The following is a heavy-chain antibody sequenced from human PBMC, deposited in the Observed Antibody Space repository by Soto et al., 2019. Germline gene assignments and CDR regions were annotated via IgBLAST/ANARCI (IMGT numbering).Heavy chain of an antibody. D-gene: IGHD2-2*01. Sequence: GGSLRLSCAASGFTFSGSNFHWVRQASGKGLEWVGRIRNKGDNYATAYAASVKGRFTISRDDSKNTASLQINSLKTEDTAVYYCIDRDRSSQFVDVWGQGTTVTVSS. CDR3: IDRDRSSQFVDV. J-gene: IGHJ6*02. CDR2: IRNKGDNYAT. CDR1: GFTFSGSN. V-gene: IGHV3-73*01.